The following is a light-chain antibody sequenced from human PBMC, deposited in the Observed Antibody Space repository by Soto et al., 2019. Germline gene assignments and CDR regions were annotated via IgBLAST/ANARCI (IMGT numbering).Light chain of an antibody. Sequence: QSVLTQPASVSGSPGQSITISCTGTSRDVGGYNYVSWYQHHPGKAPKLMIYDVSNRPSGVSNRFSGSKSVNTASLTIAGLQAEDEAYYCCSSYTTISTYVFGTGTKVTVL. V-gene: IGLV2-14*03. J-gene: IGLJ1*01. CDR3: SSYTTISTYV. CDR2: DVS. CDR1: SRDVGGYNY.